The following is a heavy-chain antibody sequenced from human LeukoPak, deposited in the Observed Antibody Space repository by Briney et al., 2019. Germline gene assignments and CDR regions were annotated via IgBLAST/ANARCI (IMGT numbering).Heavy chain of an antibody. CDR3: AKEAHLDY. Sequence: ETLSLTCAVYGGSFSGYYWSWIRQPPGKGLEWVSSISGSGGSTYYADSVKGRFTISRDNSKNTLYLQMNSLKAEDTAVYYCAKEAHLDYWGQGTLVTVSS. J-gene: IGHJ4*02. V-gene: IGHV3-23*01. CDR1: GGSFSGYY. CDR2: ISGSGGST.